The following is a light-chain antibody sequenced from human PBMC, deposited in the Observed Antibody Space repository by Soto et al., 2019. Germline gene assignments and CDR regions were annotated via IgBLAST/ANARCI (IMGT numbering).Light chain of an antibody. J-gene: IGLJ3*02. CDR2: EVS. Sequence: QSALTQPASVSGSPGQSITISCTRTSSYVGGLKYVSWYQQHPGKAPKLIIYEVSNRPSGISNRFSGSKSGNTASLTISGLEAEDEATYHCGSYTSSSTPWVFGGGTKLTVL. V-gene: IGLV2-14*01. CDR3: GSYTSSSTPWV. CDR1: SSYVGGLKY.